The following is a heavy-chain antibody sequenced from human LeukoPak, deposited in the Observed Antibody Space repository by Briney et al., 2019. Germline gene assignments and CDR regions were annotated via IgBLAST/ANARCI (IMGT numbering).Heavy chain of an antibody. J-gene: IGHJ4*02. V-gene: IGHV3-30*18. CDR2: ISYDGSNK. Sequence: GESLRLSCAASGFTFSSYGTHWVRQAPGKGLEWVAVISYDGSNKYYADSVKGRFTISRDNSKNTLYLQMNSLRAEDTAVYHCAKSHSSSPGGFDYWGQGTLVTVSS. CDR1: GFTFSSYG. CDR3: AKSHSSSPGGFDY. D-gene: IGHD6-6*01.